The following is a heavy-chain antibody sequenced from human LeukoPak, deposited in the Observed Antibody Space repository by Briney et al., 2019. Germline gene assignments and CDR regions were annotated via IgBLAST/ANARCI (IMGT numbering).Heavy chain of an antibody. D-gene: IGHD1-20*01. J-gene: IGHJ4*02. CDR3: AGVMTGTRRVFSY. CDR1: GYTFTSYD. CDR2: MNPNSANA. Sequence: ASVKVSCKASGYTFTSYDINWVRQASGQGLEWMGWMNPNSANAGYAQKFQGRVTMTRNTSISTAYMELSSLRSEDTAVYYCAGVMTGTRRVFSYWGQGTLVTVSS. V-gene: IGHV1-8*01.